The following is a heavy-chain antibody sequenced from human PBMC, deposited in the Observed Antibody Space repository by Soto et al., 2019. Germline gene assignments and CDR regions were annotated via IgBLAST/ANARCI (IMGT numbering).Heavy chain of an antibody. V-gene: IGHV1-18*03. Sequence: QVQLVQSGPEVKKPGASVKVSCKTSGYTFTNYGISWVRQAPGQGLEWMGWITTDKGKTTYAQKFQGRVTMTTDTSTSTAYMELRSLRSDDMAMYYCATRSPAFAYWGQGTLVTVSS. CDR1: GYTFTNYG. J-gene: IGHJ4*02. CDR2: ITTDKGKT. CDR3: ATRSPAFAY.